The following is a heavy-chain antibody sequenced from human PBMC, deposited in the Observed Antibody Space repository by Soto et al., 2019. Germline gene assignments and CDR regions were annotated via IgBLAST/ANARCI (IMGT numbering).Heavy chain of an antibody. D-gene: IGHD5-18*01. J-gene: IGHJ4*02. CDR1: GFTFSSYS. CDR3: ARGDYSYGCDY. CDR2: ISSSSSYI. V-gene: IGHV3-21*01. Sequence: GESLKISCAASGFTFSSYSMNWVRQAPGKGLEWVSSISSSSSYIYYADSVKGRFTISRDNAKNSLYLQMNSLRAEDTAVYYCARGDYSYGCDYWGQGTLVTVSS.